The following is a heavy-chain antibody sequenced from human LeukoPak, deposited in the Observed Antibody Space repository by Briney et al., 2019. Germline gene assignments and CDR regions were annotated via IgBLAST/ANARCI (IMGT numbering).Heavy chain of an antibody. V-gene: IGHV3-9*01. CDR2: ISWNSGSI. CDR3: AKDNRRHYTSGPNPDSLH. CDR1: GFSFDDYA. J-gene: IGHJ4*02. D-gene: IGHD6-19*01. Sequence: GGSLRLSCAASGFSFDDYAMHWVRQPPGKGLEWVSGISWNSGSIDYADSVKGRFTISRDNAKNSLYLQMNSLRVEDTAFYYCAKDNRRHYTSGPNPDSLHWGQGALVTVSS.